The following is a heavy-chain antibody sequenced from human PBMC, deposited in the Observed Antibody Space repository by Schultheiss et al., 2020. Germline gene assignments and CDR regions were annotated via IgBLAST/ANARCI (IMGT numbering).Heavy chain of an antibody. CDR3: AKDMSLIAAAGSLDYYYYGMDV. CDR1: GGSISSGGYY. Sequence: SETLSLTCTVSGGSISSGGYYWSWIRQPPGKGLEWIGSIYYSGSTYYNPSLKSRVTISVDTSKNQFSLKLSSVTAADTALYYCAKDMSLIAAAGSLDYYYYGMDVWGQGTTVTGYS. V-gene: IGHV4-39*07. D-gene: IGHD6-13*01. CDR2: IYYSGST. J-gene: IGHJ6*02.